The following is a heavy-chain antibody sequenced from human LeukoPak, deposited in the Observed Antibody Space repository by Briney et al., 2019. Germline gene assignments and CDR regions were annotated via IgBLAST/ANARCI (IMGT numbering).Heavy chain of an antibody. CDR2: IKQDGSEK. J-gene: IGHJ3*02. V-gene: IGHV3-7*01. CDR1: GFTFSSYW. CDR3: ARLDTAMVNAFGI. D-gene: IGHD5-18*01. Sequence: PGGSLRLSCAASGFTFSSYWMSWVRQAPGKGLEWVANIKQDGSEKYYVDSVKGRFTISRDNAKNSLYLQMNSLRAEDTAVYYCARLDTAMVNAFGIWGQGTMVTVSS.